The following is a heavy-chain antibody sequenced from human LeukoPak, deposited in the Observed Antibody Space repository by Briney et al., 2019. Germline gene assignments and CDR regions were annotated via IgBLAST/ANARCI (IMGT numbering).Heavy chain of an antibody. D-gene: IGHD2-15*01. CDR1: GYRFSCDW. Sequence: GESLKISCKASGYRFSCDWIAWVRQVPGKGLEWMGNIFPIDSETKYSPSFQGPVTISADKSISTAYLQWSSLKASDTAMYYGTIGCSGGSCSRDAMDVWGQGTMVTVSS. CDR3: TIGCSGGSCSRDAMDV. CDR2: IFPIDSET. V-gene: IGHV5-51*01. J-gene: IGHJ6*02.